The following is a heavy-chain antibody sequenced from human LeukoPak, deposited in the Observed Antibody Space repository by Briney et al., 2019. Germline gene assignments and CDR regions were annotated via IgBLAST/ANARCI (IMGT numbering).Heavy chain of an antibody. V-gene: IGHV4-59*01. CDR1: GGSISSYY. CDR2: IYYSGST. D-gene: IGHD2-15*01. Sequence: SETLSLTCTVSGGSISSYYWNWIRQPPGKGLEWIGYIYYSGSTNYNPSLKSRVTISVDTSKNQFSLKLSSVTAADTAVYYCARDRRRVVAASTFDYWSQGTLVTVSS. J-gene: IGHJ4*02. CDR3: ARDRRRVVAASTFDY.